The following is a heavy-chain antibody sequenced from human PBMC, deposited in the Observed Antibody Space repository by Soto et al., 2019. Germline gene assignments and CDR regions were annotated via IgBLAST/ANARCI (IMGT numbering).Heavy chain of an antibody. CDR2: ISYDGSNK. CDR1: GFPFSTSS. D-gene: IGHD2-8*01. J-gene: IGHJ4*02. CDR3: AKDGVLMVYAIGYYFDY. V-gene: IGHV3-30*18. Sequence: PGGALRLSCAASGFPFSTSSLNWVRQAPGKGLEWVAVISYDGSNKYYADSVKGRFTISRDNSKNTLYLQMNSLRAEDTAVYYCAKDGVLMVYAIGYYFDYWGQGTLVTVSS.